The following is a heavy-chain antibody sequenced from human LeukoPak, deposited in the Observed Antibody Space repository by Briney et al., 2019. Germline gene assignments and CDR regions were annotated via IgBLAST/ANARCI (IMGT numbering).Heavy chain of an antibody. CDR1: GGSISSSSYY. V-gene: IGHV4-39*07. Sequence: SETLSLTCTVSGGSISSSSYYWGWIRQPPGKGLEWIGSIYYSGSTYYNPSLKSRVTISVDTSKNQFSLKLSSVTAADTAVCYCARASYYYMDVWGKGTTVTVSS. CDR3: ARASYYYMDV. CDR2: IYYSGST. J-gene: IGHJ6*03.